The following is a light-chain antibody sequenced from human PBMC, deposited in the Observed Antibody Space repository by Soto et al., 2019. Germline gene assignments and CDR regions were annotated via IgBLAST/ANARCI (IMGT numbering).Light chain of an antibody. CDR3: SSYTSTTTLYV. CDR2: EVT. J-gene: IGLJ1*01. CDR1: SSDVGGYNY. V-gene: IGLV2-14*01. Sequence: QSVLTQPASVSGSPGQSITISCTGTSSDVGGYNYVSWYQKHPGKAPKVMIYEVTHRPSGVSNRFSGSKSGNTASLTISGLQAEDEADYYCSSYTSTTTLYVFGTGTKLTVL.